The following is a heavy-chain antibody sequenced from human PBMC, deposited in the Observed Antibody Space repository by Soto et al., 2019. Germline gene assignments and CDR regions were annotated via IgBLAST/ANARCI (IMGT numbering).Heavy chain of an antibody. CDR1: GASISSGGYY. CDR3: ARGGYYGSGTRVGPNDY. Sequence: PSETLSLTCTVSGASISSGGYYWGWIRQHPGKGLEWIGYIYYSGSTYYNPSLKSRVTISVDTSKNQFSLKLSSVTAADTAVYYCARGGYYGSGTRVGPNDYWGQGTLVTVSS. J-gene: IGHJ4*02. V-gene: IGHV4-30-4*08. CDR2: IYYSGST. D-gene: IGHD3-10*01.